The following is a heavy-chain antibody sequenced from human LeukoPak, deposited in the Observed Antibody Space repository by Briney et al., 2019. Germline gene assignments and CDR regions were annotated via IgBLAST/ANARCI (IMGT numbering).Heavy chain of an antibody. J-gene: IGHJ2*01. Sequence: PSETLSLTCAVYGGSFSGYYWSWIRQPPGKGLEWIGEINHSGSTNYNPSLKSRVTISVDTSKNQFSLKLSSVTAADTAVYYCAGQLWYWYFDLWGRGTLLTVSS. CDR2: INHSGST. CDR1: GGSFSGYY. V-gene: IGHV4-34*01. D-gene: IGHD5-18*01. CDR3: AGQLWYWYFDL.